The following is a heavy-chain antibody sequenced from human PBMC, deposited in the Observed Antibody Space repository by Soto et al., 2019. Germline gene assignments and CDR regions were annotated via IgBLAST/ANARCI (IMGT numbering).Heavy chain of an antibody. CDR3: ARDFCGGDCSDDYYFSAMDV. CDR2: IFYSGST. J-gene: IGHJ6*02. CDR1: GGSVSSGTHY. Sequence: QVQLQESGPGLVKPSETLSLTCTVSGGSVSSGTHYWSWIRQPPGKGLEWIGQIFYSGSTNYNPSRRSRVTISVDTSKNQFSLEVSSVTAADAAVYFCARDFCGGDCSDDYYFSAMDVWGQGTTVTVSS. D-gene: IGHD2-21*02. V-gene: IGHV4-61*01.